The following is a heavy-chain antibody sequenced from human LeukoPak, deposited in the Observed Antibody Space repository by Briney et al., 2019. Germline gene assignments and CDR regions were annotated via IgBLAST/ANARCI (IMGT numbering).Heavy chain of an antibody. D-gene: IGHD2-21*02. CDR1: GYSISSGYY. CDR2: IYHSGST. Sequence: PSETLSLTCTVSGYSISSGYYWGWIRQPPGKGLEWIGSIYHSGSTYYNPSLKSRVTISVDTSKNQFSLKLSSVTAADTAVYYCAKDCGGDCHVYCWGQGTLVTVSS. J-gene: IGHJ4*02. CDR3: AKDCGGDCHVYC. V-gene: IGHV4-38-2*02.